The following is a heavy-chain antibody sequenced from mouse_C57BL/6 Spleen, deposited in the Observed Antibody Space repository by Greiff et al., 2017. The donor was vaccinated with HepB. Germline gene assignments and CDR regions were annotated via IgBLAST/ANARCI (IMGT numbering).Heavy chain of an antibody. V-gene: IGHV1-15*01. J-gene: IGHJ3*01. Sequence: QVQLQQSGAELVRPGASVTLSCKASGYTFTDYEMHWVKQTPVHGLEWIGAIDPETGGTAYNQKFKGKAILTADKSSSTAYMELRSLTSEDSAVYYCTRVHYCGSSWFAYWAQGTLVTVSA. CDR3: TRVHYCGSSWFAY. D-gene: IGHD1-1*01. CDR2: IDPETGGT. CDR1: GYTFTDYE.